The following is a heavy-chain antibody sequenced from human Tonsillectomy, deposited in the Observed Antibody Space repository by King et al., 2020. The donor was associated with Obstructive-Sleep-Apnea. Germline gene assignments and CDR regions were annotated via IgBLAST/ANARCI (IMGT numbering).Heavy chain of an antibody. CDR2: IYLSGST. J-gene: IGHJ4*02. CDR1: GYSISSHYY. CDR3: AGDGGGTPADY. Sequence: QLQESGPGLVKPSETLSLTCRVSGYSISSHYYWGWIRQPPGRGLEWIASIYLSGSTYYTPSLKSRVTISIDTSKNQFSLNLTTVTAADTAVYYFAGDGGGTPADYWGQGTLVTVS. V-gene: IGHV4-38-2*02. D-gene: IGHD2-15*01.